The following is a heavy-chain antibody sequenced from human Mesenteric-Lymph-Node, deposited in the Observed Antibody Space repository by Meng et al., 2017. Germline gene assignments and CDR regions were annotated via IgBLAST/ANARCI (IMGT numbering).Heavy chain of an antibody. CDR1: GYTFTSYD. CDR2: IDPNSGGT. D-gene: IGHD6-13*01. J-gene: IGHJ6*02. Sequence: ASVKVSCKASGYTFTSYDINWVRQATGQGLEWMGWIDPNSGGTNYAQKFQGRVTMTRDTSISTAYMELSRLRSDDTAVYYRARGYSSSWAEYYYYYYGMDVWGQGTTVTVSS. CDR3: ARGYSSSWAEYYYYYYGMDV. V-gene: IGHV1-2*02.